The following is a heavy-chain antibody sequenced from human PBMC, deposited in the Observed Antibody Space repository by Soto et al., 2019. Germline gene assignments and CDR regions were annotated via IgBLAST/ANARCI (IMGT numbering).Heavy chain of an antibody. CDR1: GGAFRGYY. CDR2: INHSGST. J-gene: IGHJ5*02. D-gene: IGHD3-10*01. CDR3: ARATSKTMVRGVMPSLRMLNWVDP. Sequence: LSLTCAVYGGAFRGYYWSWIRQPPGKWLEWIGEINHSGSTNYNPSLKSRVTISVDTSKNQFSLKLSSVTAADTAGYYCARATSKTMVRGVMPSLRMLNWVDPWGQGTLCPDSS. V-gene: IGHV4-34*01.